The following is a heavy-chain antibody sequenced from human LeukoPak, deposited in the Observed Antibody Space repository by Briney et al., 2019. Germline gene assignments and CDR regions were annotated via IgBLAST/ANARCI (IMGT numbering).Heavy chain of an antibody. V-gene: IGHV3-21*01. J-gene: IGHJ4*02. Sequence: PGGSLRLSCAASGFTFSSYSMNWVRQAPGKGLEWVSSINSSSSYIYYADSVKGRFTISRDNAKNSLYLQMNSLRAEDTAVYYCAKDAGGGIVATDLDYWGQGTLVTVSS. D-gene: IGHD5-12*01. CDR2: INSSSSYI. CDR1: GFTFSSYS. CDR3: AKDAGGGIVATDLDY.